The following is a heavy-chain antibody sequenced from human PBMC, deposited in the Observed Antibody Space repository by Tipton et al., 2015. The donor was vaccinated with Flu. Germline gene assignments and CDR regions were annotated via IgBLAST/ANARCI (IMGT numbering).Heavy chain of an antibody. V-gene: IGHV4-38-2*02. CDR1: GDSISSDYY. CDR3: ARDVGATRFFDP. D-gene: IGHD1-26*01. Sequence: TLSLTCTISGDSISSDYYWGWIRQPPGKGLEWIGNIFHTGSTYHNPSLKSRVTISINTSKNQFSLKVFSVTAADTAVYYCARDVGATRFFDPWGPGMLVTVSS. J-gene: IGHJ5*01. CDR2: IFHTGST.